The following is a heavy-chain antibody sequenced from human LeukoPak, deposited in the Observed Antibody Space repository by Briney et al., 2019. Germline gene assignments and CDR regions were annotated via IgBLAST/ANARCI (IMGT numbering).Heavy chain of an antibody. D-gene: IGHD5-24*01. CDR2: IYYSGST. Sequence: SETLSLTCTVSGGSISSYYWSWIRQPPGKGLEWIGYIYYSGSTNYNPSLKSRVTISVDTSKNQFSLKLSSVTAADTAVYYCARNSGEMATINDAFDIWGQGTMVTASS. CDR3: ARNSGEMATINDAFDI. J-gene: IGHJ3*02. CDR1: GGSISSYY. V-gene: IGHV4-59*01.